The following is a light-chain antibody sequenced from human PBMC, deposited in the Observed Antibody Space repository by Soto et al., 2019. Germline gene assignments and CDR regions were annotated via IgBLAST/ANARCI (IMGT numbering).Light chain of an antibody. CDR1: SSDVGAYNF. CDR2: DVT. CDR3: STNTGINNFEVL. J-gene: IGLJ2*01. V-gene: IGLV2-8*01. Sequence: QSALTQPPSASGSPGQSVTLSCTGTSSDVGAYNFVSWYQQHPGKAPKLMIYDVTQRPSGVPDRFSGSKSGNTASLTVSGLQAEDEADYYCSTNTGINNFEVLFGGGTKVTVL.